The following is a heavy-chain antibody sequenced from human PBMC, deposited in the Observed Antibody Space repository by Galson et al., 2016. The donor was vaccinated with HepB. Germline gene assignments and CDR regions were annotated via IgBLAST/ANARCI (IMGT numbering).Heavy chain of an antibody. CDR2: INPNNGGT. D-gene: IGHD3-10*01. V-gene: IGHV1-2*04. Sequence: SVKVSCKASGYTFTGYYMHWVRQAPGQGLEWMGWINPNNGGTNYAQKFQGWVTMTRDTSISTAYMELSRLRSEDTAVYYCAREGYYVSGLTSYYYYGMDVWCQGTTVTVSS. CDR1: GYTFTGYY. J-gene: IGHJ6*02. CDR3: AREGYYVSGLTSYYYYGMDV.